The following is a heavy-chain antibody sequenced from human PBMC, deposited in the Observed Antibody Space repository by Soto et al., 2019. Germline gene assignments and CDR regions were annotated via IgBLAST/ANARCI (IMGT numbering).Heavy chain of an antibody. CDR1: GGSISSYY. D-gene: IGHD3-9*01. J-gene: IGHJ5*02. V-gene: IGHV4-59*01. CDR2: IYYSGST. Sequence: ASETLSLTCTVSGGSISSYYWSWIRQPPGKGLEWIGYIYYSGSTNYNPSLKSRVTISVDTSKNQFSLKLSSVTAADTAVYYCARDKTGILSWFDPWGQGTLVTVSS. CDR3: ARDKTGILSWFDP.